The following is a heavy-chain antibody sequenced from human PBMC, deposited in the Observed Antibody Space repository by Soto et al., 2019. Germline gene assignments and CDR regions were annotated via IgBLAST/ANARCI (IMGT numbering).Heavy chain of an antibody. J-gene: IGHJ4*02. Sequence: TLSLGCAVPDGSRGSVAHYCAGIRQPPEKGLEWIGSIYHTGSTYYSKSLTSRLTMSVDTSKSQFSLRLSSVTAADTAVYFCARAPRPLRSRNCHYWGQGSSLTVS. CDR2: IYHTGST. D-gene: IGHD1-7*01. CDR1: DGSRGSVAHY. CDR3: ARAPRPLRSRNCHY. V-gene: IGHV4-31*11.